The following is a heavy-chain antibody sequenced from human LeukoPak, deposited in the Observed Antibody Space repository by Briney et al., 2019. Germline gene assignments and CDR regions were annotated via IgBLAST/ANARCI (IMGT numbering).Heavy chain of an antibody. J-gene: IGHJ4*02. D-gene: IGHD6-13*01. CDR2: INPNSGGT. V-gene: IGHV1-2*02. CDR3: ARVSQLVYNYFDY. Sequence: GASVKVSCKASGYTFTGYYMHWVRQAPGQGLEWMGWINPNSGGTNYAQKFQGRVTMTRDTSISTAYMELSRLRSDDTAVYYCARVSQLVYNYFDYWGQGTLVTVSS. CDR1: GYTFTGYY.